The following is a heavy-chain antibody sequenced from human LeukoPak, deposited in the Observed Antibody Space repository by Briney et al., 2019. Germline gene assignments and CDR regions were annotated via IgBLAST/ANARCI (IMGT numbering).Heavy chain of an antibody. J-gene: IGHJ6*02. Sequence: SQTLSLTCTVSGGSISSGGYYWSWIRQHPGKGLEWIGYIYYSGSTYYNPSLKSRVTISVDTSKNQFSLKLSSVTAANTAVYYCARGGSTYPYYYGMDVWGQGTTVTVSS. V-gene: IGHV4-31*03. CDR1: GGSISSGGYY. CDR3: ARGGSTYPYYYGMDV. D-gene: IGHD4-11*01. CDR2: IYYSGST.